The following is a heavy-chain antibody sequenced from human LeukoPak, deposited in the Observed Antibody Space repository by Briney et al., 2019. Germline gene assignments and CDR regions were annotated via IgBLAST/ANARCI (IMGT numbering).Heavy chain of an antibody. CDR1: GYTFTSYD. CDR2: IIPILGIA. Sequence: SVKVSCKASGYTFTSYDINWVRQATGQGLEWMGRIIPILGIANYAQKFQGRVTITADKSTSTAYMELSSLRSEDTAVYYCASLEYCSGGSCYSETFWFDPWGQGTLVTVSS. CDR3: ASLEYCSGGSCYSETFWFDP. V-gene: IGHV1-69*04. D-gene: IGHD2-15*01. J-gene: IGHJ5*02.